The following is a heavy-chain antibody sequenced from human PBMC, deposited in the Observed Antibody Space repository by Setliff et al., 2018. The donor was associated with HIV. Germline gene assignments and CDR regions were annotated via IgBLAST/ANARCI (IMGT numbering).Heavy chain of an antibody. D-gene: IGHD6-13*01. Sequence: PSETLSLTCTVSSGSISSSSYYWGWIRQPPGKGLEWIGHIYTSGSTNYNPSLKSRVTMSVDTSKNQFSLKLSSVTAADTAVYYCARVGQQQLVLNDAFDIWGQGTMVTVSS. J-gene: IGHJ3*02. V-gene: IGHV4-61*05. CDR3: ARVGQQQLVLNDAFDI. CDR2: IYTSGST. CDR1: SGSISSSSYY.